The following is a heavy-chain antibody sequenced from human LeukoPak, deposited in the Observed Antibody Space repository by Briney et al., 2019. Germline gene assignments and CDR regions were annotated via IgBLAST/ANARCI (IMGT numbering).Heavy chain of an antibody. Sequence: SSETLSLTCTVSGGSISSSGYYWGWVRQPPGKELEWIGSIYYSGSSHYNPSLKSRVSMSRDTAKNQFSLNLSSVTAADTAVYYCARVGVTADFDYWGQGTLVTVSS. CDR2: IYYSGSS. CDR3: ARVGVTADFDY. D-gene: IGHD1-26*01. J-gene: IGHJ4*02. V-gene: IGHV4-39*07. CDR1: GGSISSSGYY.